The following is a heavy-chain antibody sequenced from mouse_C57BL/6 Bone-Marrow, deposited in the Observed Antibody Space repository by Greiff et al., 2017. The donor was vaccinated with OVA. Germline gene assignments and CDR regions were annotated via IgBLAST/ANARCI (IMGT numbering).Heavy chain of an antibody. J-gene: IGHJ2*01. V-gene: IGHV10-1*01. CDR3: VRQGLRRAFDY. CDR2: IRSKSNNYAT. D-gene: IGHD2-4*01. CDR1: GFSFTTYA. Sequence: EVQGVESGGGLVQPKGSLKLSCAASGFSFTTYAMNWVRQAPGKGLEWVARIRSKSNNYATYYADSVKDRFTISRDDSESMLYLQMNNLKTEDTAMYYCVRQGLRRAFDYRGQGTTLTVSS.